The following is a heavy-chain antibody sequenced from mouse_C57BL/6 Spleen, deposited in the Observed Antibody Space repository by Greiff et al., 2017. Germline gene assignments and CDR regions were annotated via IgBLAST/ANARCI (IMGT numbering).Heavy chain of an antibody. V-gene: IGHV1-59*01. CDR2: IDPSDSYA. CDR1: GYTFTSYW. CDR3: ARYVFWYFDV. Sequence: QVQLQQPGAELVRPGTSVKLSCKASGYTFTSYWMHWVKQRPGQGLEWIGVIDPSDSYANYNQKFKGKATLTVDTSSSTAYMQLSSRTSEDSAVYYCARYVFWYFDVWGTGTTVTVSS. J-gene: IGHJ1*03.